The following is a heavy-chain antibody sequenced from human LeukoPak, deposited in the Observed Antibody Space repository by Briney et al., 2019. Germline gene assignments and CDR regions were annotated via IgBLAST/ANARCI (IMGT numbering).Heavy chain of an antibody. Sequence: GGSLRLSCAASGFTFNNYGMSWVRQAPGKGLEWVSSIRGDDGTTHYADSVKGRFAISRDNSKNTLSLKMNSLRAEDTAVYYCARVIGAIDPFDYWGQGALVTVSS. CDR1: GFTFNNYG. J-gene: IGHJ4*02. D-gene: IGHD4/OR15-4a*01. V-gene: IGHV3-23*01. CDR2: IRGDDGTT. CDR3: ARVIGAIDPFDY.